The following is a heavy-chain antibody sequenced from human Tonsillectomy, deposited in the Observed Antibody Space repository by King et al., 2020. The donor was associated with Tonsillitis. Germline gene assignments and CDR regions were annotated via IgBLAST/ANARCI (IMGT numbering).Heavy chain of an antibody. CDR1: GFTFSSYG. CDR3: AKWRSGYYSNDY. V-gene: IGHV3-30*02. J-gene: IGHJ4*02. D-gene: IGHD3-22*01. Sequence: VQLVESGGGVVQPGGSLRLSCAASGFTFSSYGMHWVRQAPGKGLEWVAFIRYDGSNKYYADSVKGRFTISRENSKTTLNLQMNSLRAEDTAVYYCAKWRSGYYSNDYWGQGTLVTVSS. CDR2: IRYDGSNK.